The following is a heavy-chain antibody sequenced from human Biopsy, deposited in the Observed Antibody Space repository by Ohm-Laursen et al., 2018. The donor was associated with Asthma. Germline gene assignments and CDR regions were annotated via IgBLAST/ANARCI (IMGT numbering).Heavy chain of an antibody. CDR1: GGTFNTYV. CDR3: ARKAGPCISRTCYSLDF. Sequence: SVKVSCKSLGGTFNTYVIGWVRQAPGQGLEWMGGINSVFGTTTYPQKFQDRVTITADDSTSTVYMELSSLRSEDTAVYYCARKAGPCISRTCYSLDFWGQGTQVTVSS. V-gene: IGHV1-69*13. D-gene: IGHD2-2*01. CDR2: INSVFGTT. J-gene: IGHJ4*02.